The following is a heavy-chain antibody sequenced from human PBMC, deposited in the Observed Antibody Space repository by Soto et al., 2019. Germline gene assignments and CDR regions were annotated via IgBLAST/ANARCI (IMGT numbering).Heavy chain of an antibody. V-gene: IGHV3-23*01. CDR3: AREYCSSTSCYVSLYYYYYYMDV. CDR2: ISGGGGKT. J-gene: IGHJ6*03. CDR1: GFTFSSYA. D-gene: IGHD2-2*01. Sequence: PGGSLRLSCAASGFTFSSYAMSWVRQAPGKGLEWVSAISGGGGKTYYVDSVKGRFTISRDNAKNSLYLQMNSLRAEDTAVYYCAREYCSSTSCYVSLYYYYYYMDVWGKGTTVTVSS.